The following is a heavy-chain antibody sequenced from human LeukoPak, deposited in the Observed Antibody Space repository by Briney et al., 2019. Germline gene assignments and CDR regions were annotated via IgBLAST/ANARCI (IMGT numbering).Heavy chain of an antibody. CDR3: ARDANRIFGVVFTCYYYMDV. V-gene: IGHV4-59*01. D-gene: IGHD3-3*01. J-gene: IGHJ6*03. CDR2: IYYSGST. CDR1: GGSISSYY. Sequence: SETLSLTCTVSGGSISSYYWSWIRQPPGKGLEWIGYIYYSGSTNYNPSLKSRVTISVDTSKNQFSLKLSSVTAADTAVYYCARDANRIFGVVFTCYYYMDVWGKGTTVTVSS.